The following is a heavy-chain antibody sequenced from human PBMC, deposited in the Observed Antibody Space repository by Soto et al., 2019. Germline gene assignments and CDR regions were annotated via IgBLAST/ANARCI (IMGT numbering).Heavy chain of an antibody. CDR2: IDPSDSYT. J-gene: IGHJ6*02. CDR1: GYSFTSYW. Sequence: GESLKISCKGSGYSFTSYWISWVRQMPGKGLERMRRIDPSDSYTNYSPSFQGHVTISADKSISTAFLQWSSLKASDTAMYYCASSPRGYCSSTSCRELGNYYGMDVWGQGTTVTVS. CDR3: ASSPRGYCSSTSCRELGNYYGMDV. D-gene: IGHD2-2*01. V-gene: IGHV5-10-1*01.